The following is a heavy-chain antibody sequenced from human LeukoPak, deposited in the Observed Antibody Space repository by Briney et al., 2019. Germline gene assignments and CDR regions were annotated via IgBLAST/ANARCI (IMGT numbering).Heavy chain of an antibody. CDR3: ARRQYRSSWYYFDY. V-gene: IGHV3-53*01. Sequence: GGSLRLSCAASGFTVSTSSMTWVRQAPGKGLERVSVVYGGGSTYYADSVKGRFIISRDNAKNTLYLQMNSLRAEDTAVYYCARRQYRSSWYYFDYWGQGTLVTVSS. J-gene: IGHJ4*02. D-gene: IGHD6-13*01. CDR2: VYGGGST. CDR1: GFTVSTSS.